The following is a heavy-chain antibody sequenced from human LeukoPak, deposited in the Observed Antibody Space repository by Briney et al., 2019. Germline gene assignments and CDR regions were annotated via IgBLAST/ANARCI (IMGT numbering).Heavy chain of an antibody. V-gene: IGHV3-21*01. Sequence: GGSLRLSCAASGFMFSRYSMNWVRQAPGKGLEWVSSISSSSSYIYYADSVKGRFTISRDNSKNTLYLQMNSLRAEDTAVYYCAKVLEHYYDSSGPFDYWGQGTLVTVSS. J-gene: IGHJ4*02. CDR1: GFMFSRYS. CDR3: AKVLEHYYDSSGPFDY. D-gene: IGHD3-22*01. CDR2: ISSSSSYI.